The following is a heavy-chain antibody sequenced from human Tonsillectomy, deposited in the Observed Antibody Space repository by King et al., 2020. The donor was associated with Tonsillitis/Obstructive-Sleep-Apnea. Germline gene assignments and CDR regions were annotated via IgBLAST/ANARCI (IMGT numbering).Heavy chain of an antibody. J-gene: IGHJ4*02. D-gene: IGHD3-16*01. Sequence: DVQLVESGGGLVQPGGSLRVSCAASGFIFSDSWMSWVRQAPGKGLEWVANIKKDGGEKNYVDSVKGRFTISRDNAKNSLFLQMSSLRAEDTGVYYCVRDGGGFDYWGQGTLVTVSS. CDR2: IKKDGGEK. CDR1: GFIFSDSW. V-gene: IGHV3-7*03. CDR3: VRDGGGFDY.